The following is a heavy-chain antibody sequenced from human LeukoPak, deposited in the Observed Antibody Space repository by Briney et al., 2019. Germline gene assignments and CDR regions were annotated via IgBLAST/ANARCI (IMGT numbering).Heavy chain of an antibody. J-gene: IGHJ4*02. CDR2: ISSSGSTI. D-gene: IGHD3-10*01. Sequence: GGSLRLSCAASGFTFSDYYMSWIRQAPGKGLEWVSYISSSGSTIYYADSVKGRFTISRDNAENSLYLQMNSLRAEDTAVYYCARAPYYYGSGSPRAVAGPLYYFDYWGQGTLVTVSS. V-gene: IGHV3-11*01. CDR1: GFTFSDYY. CDR3: ARAPYYYGSGSPRAVAGPLYYFDY.